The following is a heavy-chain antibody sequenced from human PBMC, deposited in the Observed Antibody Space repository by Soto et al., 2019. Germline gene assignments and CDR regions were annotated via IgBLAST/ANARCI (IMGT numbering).Heavy chain of an antibody. CDR2: ISAYNGNT. CDR3: ARDRPLIAAAGTRFNY. Sequence: GASVKVSCKASGYTFTSYGISWVRQAPGQGLEWMGWISAYNGNTNYAQKLQGRVTMTTDTSTSTAYMELRSLRSDDTAVYYCARDRPLIAAAGTRFNYWGQGTLVTVSS. CDR1: GYTFTSYG. J-gene: IGHJ4*02. D-gene: IGHD6-13*01. V-gene: IGHV1-18*01.